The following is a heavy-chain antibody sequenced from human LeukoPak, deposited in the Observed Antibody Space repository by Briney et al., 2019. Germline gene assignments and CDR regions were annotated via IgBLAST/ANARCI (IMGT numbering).Heavy chain of an antibody. V-gene: IGHV3-30*18. CDR1: GFTFSSYG. J-gene: IGHJ5*02. CDR3: AKDSILYYYGSGFDP. CDR2: ISYDGSNK. Sequence: GGSLRLSCAASGFTFSSYGMHWVRQAPGKGLEWVAVISYDGSNKYYADSVKGRFTISRDNSKNTLYLQMNSLRAEGTAVYYCAKDSILYYYGSGFDPWGQGTLVTVSS. D-gene: IGHD3-10*01.